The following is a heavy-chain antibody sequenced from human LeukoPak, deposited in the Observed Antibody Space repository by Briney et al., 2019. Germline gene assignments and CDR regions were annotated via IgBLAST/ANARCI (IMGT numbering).Heavy chain of an antibody. CDR2: ISYDGSNK. J-gene: IGHJ4*02. CDR1: GFTFSSYG. V-gene: IGHV3-30*18. Sequence: SGGSLRLSCAASGFTFSSYGMHWVRQAPGKGLEWVAVISYDGSNKYYADSVKGRFTISRDNSKNTLYLQMNSLRAEDTAVYYCAKGDVRDYGDPTWFDYWGQGTLVTVSS. CDR3: AKGDVRDYGDPTWFDY. D-gene: IGHD4-17*01.